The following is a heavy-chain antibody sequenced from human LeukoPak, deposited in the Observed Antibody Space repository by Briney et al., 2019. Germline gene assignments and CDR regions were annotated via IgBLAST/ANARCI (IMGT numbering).Heavy chain of an antibody. J-gene: IGHJ3*02. V-gene: IGHV4-31*03. CDR2: INHSGST. CDR3: ARGVLLWFGEPRAPDAFDI. D-gene: IGHD3-10*01. Sequence: PSETLSLTCTVSGDSISSGGYYWSWIRQHPGKGLEWIGEINHSGSTNYNPSLKSRVTISVDTSKNQFSLKLSSVTAADTAVYYCARGVLLWFGEPRAPDAFDIWGQGTLVTVSS. CDR1: GDSISSGGYY.